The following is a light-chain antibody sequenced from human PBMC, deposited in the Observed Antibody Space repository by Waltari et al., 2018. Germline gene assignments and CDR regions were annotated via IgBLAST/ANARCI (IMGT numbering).Light chain of an antibody. CDR2: GAS. CDR3: QQYNEWPPYT. V-gene: IGKV3-15*01. J-gene: IGKJ2*01. Sequence: EIVMTQSPATLPVSPGERASLSCRARQSVSSDLAWYQQKPGQAPRLLIYGASTRATGIPDRFSGSGSVTEFTLTISSLQSEDSAIYYCQQYNEWPPYTFGQGTKLEI. CDR1: QSVSSD.